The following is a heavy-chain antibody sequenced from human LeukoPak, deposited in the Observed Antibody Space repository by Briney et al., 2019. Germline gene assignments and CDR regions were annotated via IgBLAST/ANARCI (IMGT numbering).Heavy chain of an antibody. V-gene: IGHV3-53*01. D-gene: IGHD3-22*01. J-gene: IGHJ5*01. CDR2: IYGAETA. Sequence: GGSLRLSCAVSGFSVSSNYMHWVRQAPGKGLQWVAVIYGAETANYADSVRGRFTISRDNAENTLYLQMNNLRVEDTALYYCGTMSNYDSGGYYDSWGLGTLVTVSS. CDR3: GTMSNYDSGGYYDS. CDR1: GFSVSSNY.